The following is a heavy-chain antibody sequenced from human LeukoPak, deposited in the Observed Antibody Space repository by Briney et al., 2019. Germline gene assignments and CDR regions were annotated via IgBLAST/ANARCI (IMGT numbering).Heavy chain of an antibody. V-gene: IGHV4-4*07. CDR3: ARDLGLSSWYSTFDY. Sequence: SETLSLTCTVSGGSISSYSWNWIRQPAGKGLEWIGRIYTSGSTNYNPSLKSRVTMSVDTSKNQFSLKLSSVTAADTAFYYCARDLGLSSWYSTFDYWGRGTLVTVSS. CDR1: GGSISSYS. CDR2: IYTSGST. D-gene: IGHD6-13*01. J-gene: IGHJ4*02.